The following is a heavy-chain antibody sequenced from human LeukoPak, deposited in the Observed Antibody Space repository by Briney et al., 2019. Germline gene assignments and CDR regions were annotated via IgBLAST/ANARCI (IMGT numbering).Heavy chain of an antibody. J-gene: IGHJ4*02. CDR3: ARSGLWFGEFHAEIDY. CDR1: GGSFSGYY. D-gene: IGHD3-10*01. V-gene: IGHV4-34*01. CDR2: INHSGST. Sequence: SETLSLTCAVYGGSFSGYYWSWIRQPPGKGLEWIGEINHSGSTNYNPSLKSRVTISVDTSKNQFSLKLSSVTAADTAVYYCARSGLWFGEFHAEIDYWGQGTLVTVSS.